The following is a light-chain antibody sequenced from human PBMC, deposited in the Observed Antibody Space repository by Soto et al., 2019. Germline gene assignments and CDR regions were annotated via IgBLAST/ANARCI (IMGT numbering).Light chain of an antibody. CDR1: QSISNH. CDR3: QQYGRSTWT. Sequence: EIVMTQSPATLSVSPGERATLSCRASQSISNHLAWYQQKPGQAPRLLIYGVSSRATGIPDRFSASGSGAEFTLTISRLESEDFAVYYCQQYGRSTWTFGQGTKVDI. J-gene: IGKJ1*01. CDR2: GVS. V-gene: IGKV3D-15*01.